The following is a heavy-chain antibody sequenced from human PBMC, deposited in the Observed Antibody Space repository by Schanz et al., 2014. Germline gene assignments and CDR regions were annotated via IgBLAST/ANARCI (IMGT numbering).Heavy chain of an antibody. Sequence: DVQLAESGGGLVQPGGSLRLSCAASGFTFNNYDMNWVRLVPGKGLECVSGISGGGGSAYYADSVKGRFTISRDNSKNTLYLQMNSLRAEDTAVYYCARGYSSSMDVWGQGTTVTVSS. CDR1: GFTFNNYD. V-gene: IGHV3-23*04. CDR2: ISGGGGSA. CDR3: ARGYSSSMDV. J-gene: IGHJ6*02. D-gene: IGHD6-6*01.